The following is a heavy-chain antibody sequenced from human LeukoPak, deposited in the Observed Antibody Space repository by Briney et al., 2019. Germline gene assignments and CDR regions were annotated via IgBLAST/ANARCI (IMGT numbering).Heavy chain of an antibody. Sequence: PGGSLRLSCAAPGFTFSSYAMSWVRQAPGKGLEWVSYISSSGSTIYYADSVKGRFTISRDNAKNSLYLQMNSLRAEDTAVYYCARVGGYGYGIDYWGQGTLVTVSS. J-gene: IGHJ4*02. CDR1: GFTFSSYA. V-gene: IGHV3-48*04. D-gene: IGHD5-18*01. CDR3: ARVGGYGYGIDY. CDR2: ISSSGSTI.